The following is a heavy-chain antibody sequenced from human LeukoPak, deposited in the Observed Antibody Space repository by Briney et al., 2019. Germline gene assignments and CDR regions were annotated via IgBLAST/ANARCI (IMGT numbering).Heavy chain of an antibody. Sequence: GESLKISCKGSGYNFATYWIGWGRQMPGKGLEWMGIIYPDDSDTRYSPSFQGQVTISADKSISTAYLQWSSLKAADTAMYYCARQYSGYDYWGQGTLVTVSS. CDR2: IYPDDSDT. CDR1: GYNFATYW. CDR3: ARQYSGYDY. J-gene: IGHJ4*02. V-gene: IGHV5-51*01. D-gene: IGHD5-12*01.